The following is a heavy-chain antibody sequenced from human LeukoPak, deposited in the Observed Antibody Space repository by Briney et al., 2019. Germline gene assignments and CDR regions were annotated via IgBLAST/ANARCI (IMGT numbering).Heavy chain of an antibody. Sequence: GGSLRLSCAASGFTVSSNYMSWVRQAPGKGLEWVSVIYSGGSTYYADSVKGRFTISRDNSKNTLYLQINSLRAEDTAVYYCARAPRYSSGWYFDYWGQGTLVTVSS. CDR3: ARAPRYSSGWYFDY. V-gene: IGHV3-53*01. D-gene: IGHD6-19*01. J-gene: IGHJ4*02. CDR2: IYSGGST. CDR1: GFTVSSNY.